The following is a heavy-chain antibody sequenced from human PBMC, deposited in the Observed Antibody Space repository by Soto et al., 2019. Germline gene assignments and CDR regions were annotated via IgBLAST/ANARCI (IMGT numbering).Heavy chain of an antibody. V-gene: IGHV3-21*01. CDR1: GFTFSAYR. CDR3: ARAHCIDGVCAQADC. J-gene: IGHJ4*02. D-gene: IGHD2-8*01. Sequence: EVQLVESGGGLVKPGGSLRLSCAASGFTFSAYRFNWVRQTPGQGLEWVSFISITSTNIYYADSVKGRFTISRDNAKNSLYLQMNSLRVEDTAVYYCARAHCIDGVCAQADCWGQGTLVTVSS. CDR2: ISITSTNI.